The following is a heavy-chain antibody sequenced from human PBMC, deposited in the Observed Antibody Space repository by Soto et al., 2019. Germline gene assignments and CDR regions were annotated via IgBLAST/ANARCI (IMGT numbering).Heavy chain of an antibody. CDR1: GYTFSSYG. V-gene: IGHV1-18*01. J-gene: IGHJ4*02. CDR2: ISGYSGHT. CDR3: AREWDNKSEHSSGWYDDF. D-gene: IGHD6-19*01. Sequence: QVQLVQSGAEVKKPGASVKVSCKASGYTFSSYGISWVRQAPGQGLEWMGWISGYSGHTYYAQKFQGIVTMTTDTSTNTVYMELRSLRSDDTAVYYCAREWDNKSEHSSGWYDDFWGQGTLVTVSS.